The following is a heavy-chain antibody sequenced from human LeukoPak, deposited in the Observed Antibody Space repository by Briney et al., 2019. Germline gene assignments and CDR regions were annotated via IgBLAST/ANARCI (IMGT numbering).Heavy chain of an antibody. CDR1: GFTFNSYS. CDR3: ARVSITGYYYYMDV. V-gene: IGHV3-48*01. D-gene: IGHD5-24*01. Sequence: GGSLRLSCAASGFTFNSYSMCWVRQAPGKGLEWLSYITSSSNTIYYADSVKGRLTISRDNAQNSLYLQMNSLRAEDTAVYYCARVSITGYYYYMDVWGKGTTVTVSS. J-gene: IGHJ6*03. CDR2: ITSSSNTI.